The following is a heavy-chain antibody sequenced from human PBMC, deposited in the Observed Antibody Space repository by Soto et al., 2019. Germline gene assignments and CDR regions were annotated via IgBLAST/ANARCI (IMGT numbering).Heavy chain of an antibody. CDR1: GYSFTPYG. V-gene: IGHV1-18*01. CDR3: ARTPGSSGFDY. D-gene: IGHD3-10*01. J-gene: IGHJ4*02. CDR2: ISTHNGNT. Sequence: QVQLVQSGPEVKKPGASVKVSCKASGYSFTPYGIAWVRQAPGQGLEWMGWISTHNGNTKYEQKVQDRVTMTTDTSTTTAYMELRSLRSDDTAMYYCARTPGSSGFDYWGQGTLVAVSS.